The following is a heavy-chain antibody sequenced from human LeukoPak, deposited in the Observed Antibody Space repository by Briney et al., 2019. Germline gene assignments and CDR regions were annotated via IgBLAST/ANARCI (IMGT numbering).Heavy chain of an antibody. V-gene: IGHV4-4*02. CDR1: GGSITNNW. Sequence: SGTLSLTCAVSGGSITNNWWSWVRQPPGKGLEWIGEIYHSGSTSYNPSLKSRATLSVDKSKNQFSLNLNSVTAADTAVYYCARGEAGTGSTLWIDPWGQGTLVTVSS. D-gene: IGHD1-7*01. J-gene: IGHJ5*02. CDR3: ARGEAGTGSTLWIDP. CDR2: IYHSGST.